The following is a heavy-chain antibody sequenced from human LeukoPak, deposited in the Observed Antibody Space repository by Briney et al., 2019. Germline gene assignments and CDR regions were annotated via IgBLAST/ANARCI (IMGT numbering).Heavy chain of an antibody. Sequence: PGGSLRLSCVASGFTFSAYAVGWVRRAPGMGLEWVSSISVSGSRTDYADSVKGRFTISRDNSKNTFYLQMNSLRAEDTAVYYCGKGTPPPVYWGPGTLVTVSS. CDR1: GFTFSAYA. J-gene: IGHJ4*02. CDR3: GKGTPPPVY. CDR2: ISVSGSRT. D-gene: IGHD1-14*01. V-gene: IGHV3-23*01.